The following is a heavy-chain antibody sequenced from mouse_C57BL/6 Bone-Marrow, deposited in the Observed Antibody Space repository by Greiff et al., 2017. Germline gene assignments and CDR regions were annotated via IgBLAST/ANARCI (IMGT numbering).Heavy chain of an antibody. CDR1: GYSITSGYY. CDR3: ARKGEY. Sequence: EVQLVESGPGLVKPSQSLSLTCSVTGYSITSGYYWNWIRQFPGNKLEWMGYISYDGSNNYNPSLKNRISITRDTSKNQFFLKLNSVTTEDTATYYCARKGEYWGQGTTLTVSS. J-gene: IGHJ2*01. CDR2: ISYDGSN. V-gene: IGHV3-6*01.